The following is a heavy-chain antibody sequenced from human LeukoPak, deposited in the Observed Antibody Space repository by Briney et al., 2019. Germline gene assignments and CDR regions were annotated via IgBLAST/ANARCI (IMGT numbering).Heavy chain of an antibody. J-gene: IGHJ4*02. CDR2: IKQDESEK. CDR3: ARRGGWSLFDS. D-gene: IGHD6-19*01. Sequence: GGSLRLSCVASGFTFSTSWMSWVRQAPGKGLEWVANIKQDESEKYYVDSVKGRFTVSRDNAKNSLYLQMDSLRAEDTAMYYCARRGGWSLFDSWGQGTLVTVSS. V-gene: IGHV3-7*03. CDR1: GFTFSTSW.